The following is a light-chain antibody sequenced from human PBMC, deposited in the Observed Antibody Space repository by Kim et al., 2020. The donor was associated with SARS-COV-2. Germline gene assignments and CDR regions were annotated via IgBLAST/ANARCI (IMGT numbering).Light chain of an antibody. CDR1: QSVGTN. CDR2: DAS. J-gene: IGKJ2*01. V-gene: IGKV3-15*01. Sequence: EIVMTQSPATLSVSPGEGVTLSCRASQSVGTNVAWYQQKPGQAPRLLINDASSSATGLPARFSGSGSGTDFTLTISSLQSEDFALYYCHQYNDWRPHTFGRGTKVDIK. CDR3: HQYNDWRPHT.